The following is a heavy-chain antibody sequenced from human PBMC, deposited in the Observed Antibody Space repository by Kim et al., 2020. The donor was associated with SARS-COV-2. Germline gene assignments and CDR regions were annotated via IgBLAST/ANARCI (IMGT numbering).Heavy chain of an antibody. V-gene: IGHV4-4*06. CDR3: ARDRQWLVNYYYYYGMDV. J-gene: IGHJ6*02. D-gene: IGHD6-19*01. Sequence: KSRVTMSVDTSKNQFSLKLSSVTAADTAVYYCARDRQWLVNYYYYYGMDVWGQGTTVTVSS.